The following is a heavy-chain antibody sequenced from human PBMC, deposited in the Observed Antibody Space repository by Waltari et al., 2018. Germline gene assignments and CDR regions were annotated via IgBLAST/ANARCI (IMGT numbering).Heavy chain of an antibody. CDR2: IYWDNDK. CDR1: GFSLTTSGVA. Sequence: QITLKETGPTLVQPTQTLALTCTFSGFSLTTSGVAVGWFRQPPEKALERLVPIYWDNDKRYNPSLKSRINIIKDTSKNQVILIMTNTDPVDTGTYFCAHRLIGSNTWDYGAFDIWGQGTVVTVSS. D-gene: IGHD3-10*01. CDR3: AHRLIGSNTWDYGAFDI. J-gene: IGHJ3*02. V-gene: IGHV2-5*02.